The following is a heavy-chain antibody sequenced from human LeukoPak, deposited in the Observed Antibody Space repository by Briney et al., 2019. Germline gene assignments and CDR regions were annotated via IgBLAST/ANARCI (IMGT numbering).Heavy chain of an antibody. V-gene: IGHV4-34*01. CDR2: INHSGST. D-gene: IGHD6-19*01. Sequence: SETLSLTCAVYGGSFSGYYWSWIRQPPGKGLEWIGEINHSGSTNYNPSPKSRVTISVDTSKNQFSLKLSSVTAADTAVYYCARGLQPIAVAGTRYYFDYWGQGTLVTVSS. CDR3: ARGLQPIAVAGTRYYFDY. J-gene: IGHJ4*02. CDR1: GGSFSGYY.